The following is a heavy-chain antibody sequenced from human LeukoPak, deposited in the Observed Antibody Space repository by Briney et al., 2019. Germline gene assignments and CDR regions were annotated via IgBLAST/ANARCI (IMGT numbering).Heavy chain of an antibody. CDR3: ARDASRITMVRGGDNWFDP. D-gene: IGHD3-10*01. V-gene: IGHV3-21*01. J-gene: IGHJ5*02. Sequence: KTGGSLRLSRAASGFTFSSYSMNWVRQAPGKGLEWVSSISSSSSYIYYADSVKGRFTISRDNAKNSLYLQMNSLRAEDTAVYYCARDASRITMVRGGDNWFDPWGQGTLVTVSS. CDR1: GFTFSSYS. CDR2: ISSSSSYI.